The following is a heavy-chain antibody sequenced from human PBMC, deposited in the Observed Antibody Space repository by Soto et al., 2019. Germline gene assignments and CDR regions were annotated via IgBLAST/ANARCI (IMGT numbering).Heavy chain of an antibody. CDR2: IYYNGST. CDR3: AKGVPVSYGYVSWFDP. D-gene: IGHD5-18*01. V-gene: IGHV4-61*01. CDR1: GGYVSSRSFY. J-gene: IGHJ5*02. Sequence: SQTQSLSCTVSGGYVSSRSFYWIWIRQQPGKGLERIGYIYYNGSTNYNPSLKSRVTISVATSKNQFSLKVCSVAAADTAVYYCAKGVPVSYGYVSWFDPWGQGSLVTGSS.